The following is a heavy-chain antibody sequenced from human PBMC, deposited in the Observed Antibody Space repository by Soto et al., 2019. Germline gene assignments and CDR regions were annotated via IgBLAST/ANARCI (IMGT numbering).Heavy chain of an antibody. Sequence: QVQLQQWGAGLLKPSETLSLACAVYGGSFSGYYWSWIRQPPGKGLEWIGEIDHRGSANYNPSLKSRVPISVDTSKFQFSLKLSSVAAADTAVYYCTRRGGGNYPYYFDYWGQGTLLTVSS. CDR3: TRRGGGNYPYYFDY. D-gene: IGHD2-21*01. CDR1: GGSFSGYY. CDR2: IDHRGSA. J-gene: IGHJ4*02. V-gene: IGHV4-34*01.